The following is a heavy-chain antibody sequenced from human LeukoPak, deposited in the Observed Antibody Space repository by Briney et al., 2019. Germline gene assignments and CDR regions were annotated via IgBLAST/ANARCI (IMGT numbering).Heavy chain of an antibody. CDR2: ISSSGSTI. D-gene: IGHD4-23*01. J-gene: IGHJ4*02. V-gene: IGHV3-11*04. CDR3: AKLLSNSGRFLY. CDR1: GFTFSDYY. Sequence: GGSLRLSCAASGFTFSDYYMSWIRQAPGKGLEWVSYISSSGSTIYYADSVKGRFTISRDNAKNTLYLQMNSLRAEDTAVYYCAKLLSNSGRFLYWGQGTLVTVSS.